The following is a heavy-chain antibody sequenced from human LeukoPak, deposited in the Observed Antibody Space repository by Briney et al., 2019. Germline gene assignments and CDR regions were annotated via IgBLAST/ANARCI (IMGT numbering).Heavy chain of an antibody. CDR2: INPNSGGT. D-gene: IGHD2-2*01. Sequence: ASVKVSCKASGYTFTGYYMHWVRQAPGQGLEWMGWINPNSGGTNYAQKFQGRVTITTDESTSTAYMELSSLRSEDTAVYYCARGGYCGGTSCYLDFWGQGTVVTVSS. CDR1: GYTFTGYY. J-gene: IGHJ4*02. CDR3: ARGGYCGGTSCYLDF. V-gene: IGHV1-2*02.